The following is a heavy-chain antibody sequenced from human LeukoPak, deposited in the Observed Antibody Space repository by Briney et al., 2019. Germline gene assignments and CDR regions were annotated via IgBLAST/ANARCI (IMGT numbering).Heavy chain of an antibody. Sequence: GASVKVSCKASGGTFTSYAISWVRQAPEQGLEWMGGIIPIFGTANYAQKFQGRVTITADESTSTAYMELSSLRSEDTGVYYCASGTIGYCSSTSCYAYQYGYYYGMDVWGQGTRSPSP. D-gene: IGHD2-2*01. V-gene: IGHV1-69*13. CDR3: ASGTIGYCSSTSCYAYQYGYYYGMDV. J-gene: IGHJ6*02. CDR1: GGTFTSYA. CDR2: IIPIFGTA.